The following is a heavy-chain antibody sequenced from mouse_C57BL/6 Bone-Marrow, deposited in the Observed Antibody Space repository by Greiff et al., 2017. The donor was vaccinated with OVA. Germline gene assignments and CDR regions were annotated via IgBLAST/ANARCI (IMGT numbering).Heavy chain of an antibody. D-gene: IGHD2-1*01. V-gene: IGHV14-4*01. J-gene: IGHJ2*01. Sequence: EVQLQQSGAELVRPGASVKLSCTASGFNIKDDYMHWVKQRPEQGLEWIGWIDPENGDTEYASKFQGKATITADTSSNTAYLQLSSLTSEDTAVYYCTSIYYGNYNFDNWGQGTTLTVSS. CDR2: IDPENGDT. CDR1: GFNIKDDY. CDR3: TSIYYGNYNFDN.